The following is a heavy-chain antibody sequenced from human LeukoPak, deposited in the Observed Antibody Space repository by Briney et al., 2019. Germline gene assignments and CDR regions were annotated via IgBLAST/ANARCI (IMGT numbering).Heavy chain of an antibody. CDR1: GFTVSSNY. CDR3: AKDLGLWSGYYTFDH. CDR2: ITSGANT. D-gene: IGHD3-3*01. V-gene: IGHV3-53*01. J-gene: IGHJ4*02. Sequence: GGSLRLSCAASGFTVSSNYMSWVRQAPGKGLEWVSAITSGANTYYADSVKGRFTISRDNSKNTLYLQMNSLRAGDTAVYYCAKDLGLWSGYYTFDHWGQGTLVTVSS.